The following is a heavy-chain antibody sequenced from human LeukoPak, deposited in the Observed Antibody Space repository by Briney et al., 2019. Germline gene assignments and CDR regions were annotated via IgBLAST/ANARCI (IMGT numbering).Heavy chain of an antibody. D-gene: IGHD3-10*02. CDR3: AELGITMIGGV. Sequence: GGSLRLSRAASGFTFYDYGMTWVRQAPGKGLEWVSYISSSGSTIYYADSVKGRFTISRDNAKNSLYLQMNSLRAEDTAVYYCAELGITMIGGVWGKGTTVTISS. CDR1: GFTFYDYG. J-gene: IGHJ6*04. CDR2: ISSSGSTI. V-gene: IGHV3-48*04.